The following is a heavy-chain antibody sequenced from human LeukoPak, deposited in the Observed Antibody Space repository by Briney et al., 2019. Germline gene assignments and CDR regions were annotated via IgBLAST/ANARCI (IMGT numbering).Heavy chain of an antibody. J-gene: IGHJ4*02. V-gene: IGHV1-8*01. CDR2: MNPNSGNT. CDR3: ARGLGYGSGWIGTRIDY. Sequence: ASVKVSCKASGYTFTSYDINWVRQATGQGLEWMGWMNPNSGNTGYAQKFQGRVTMTRNTSISTAYMELSSLRSEDTAVYYCARGLGYGSGWIGTRIDYWGQGTLVTVSS. CDR1: GYTFTSYD. D-gene: IGHD6-19*01.